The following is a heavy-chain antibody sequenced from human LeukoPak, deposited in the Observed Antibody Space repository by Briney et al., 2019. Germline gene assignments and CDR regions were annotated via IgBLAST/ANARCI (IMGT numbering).Heavy chain of an antibody. V-gene: IGHV4-34*01. CDR1: GESFSAYY. Sequence: SETLALTCAVYGESFSAYYWSWIRQPPGKGLEWIGEINHSGSTNYNPSLKSRVTISVDTSKNQFSLKLRSVTAADTAVYYCARGGFYCGGDCYVDYWGQGTLVTVSS. CDR2: INHSGST. D-gene: IGHD2-21*02. J-gene: IGHJ4*02. CDR3: ARGGFYCGGDCYVDY.